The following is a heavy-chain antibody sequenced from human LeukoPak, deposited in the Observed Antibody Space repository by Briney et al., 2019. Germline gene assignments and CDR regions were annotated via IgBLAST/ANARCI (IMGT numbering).Heavy chain of an antibody. CDR1: GGSISSMSYY. CDR3: ARHERSPGIYYDSSGEY. D-gene: IGHD3-22*01. V-gene: IGHV4-39*01. Sequence: SETLSLTCTVSGGSISSMSYYWGWMRQPPGKGLEWIGSIFYSETSYNPSLRSRVTISVDTSKNQFSLKLTSVTAAEPAVYYCARHERSPGIYYDSSGEYCGQGALVTVSS. CDR2: IFYSET. J-gene: IGHJ4*02.